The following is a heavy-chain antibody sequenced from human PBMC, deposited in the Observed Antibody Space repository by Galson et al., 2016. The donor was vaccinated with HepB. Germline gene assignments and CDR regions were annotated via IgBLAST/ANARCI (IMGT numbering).Heavy chain of an antibody. D-gene: IGHD1-26*01. CDR1: GFSLGTTGVG. CDR3: AHRRGSGSPWAYGAFDI. V-gene: IGHV2-5*02. J-gene: IGHJ3*02. Sequence: PALVKPTQTLTLTCTFSGFSLGTTGVGVGWIRQPPGKALEWLALKYWDDDKYYNPSLKTRLIITKDTSKNQVVLTMTNMDPVDTATYYCAHRRGSGSPWAYGAFDIWGQGTMVTVS. CDR2: KYWDDDK.